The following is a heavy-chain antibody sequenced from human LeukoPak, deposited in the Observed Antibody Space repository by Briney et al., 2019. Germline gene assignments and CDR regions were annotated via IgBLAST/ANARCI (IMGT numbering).Heavy chain of an antibody. D-gene: IGHD3-22*01. V-gene: IGHV1-24*01. J-gene: IGHJ4*02. CDR2: FDPEDGET. Sequence: GASVTVSFKASGYTLTELSMHWVRQAPGKGLEWMGGFDPEDGETIYAQKFQGRVTMTEDTSTDTAYMELSSLRSEDTAVYYCAVDSSGQYYPDYWGQGTLVTVSS. CDR3: AVDSSGQYYPDY. CDR1: GYTLTELS.